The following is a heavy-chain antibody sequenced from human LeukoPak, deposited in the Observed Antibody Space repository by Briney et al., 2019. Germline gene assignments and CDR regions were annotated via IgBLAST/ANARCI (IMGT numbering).Heavy chain of an antibody. V-gene: IGHV4-59*01. J-gene: IGHJ4*02. CDR3: ASSLPPYSSGWHRAKFGY. Sequence: PSETLSLTCTVSGGSISSYYWSWIRQPPGKGLEWIGYIYYSGSTNYNPSLKSRVTISVDTSKYQFPLKLSSVTAADTAVYYCASSLPPYSSGWHRAKFGYWGQGTLVTVSS. D-gene: IGHD6-19*01. CDR1: GGSISSYY. CDR2: IYYSGST.